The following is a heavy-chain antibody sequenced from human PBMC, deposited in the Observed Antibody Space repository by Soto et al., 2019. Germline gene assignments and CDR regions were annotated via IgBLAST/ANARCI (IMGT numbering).Heavy chain of an antibody. Sequence: ASVKVSCKASGYTFTSYGISWVRQAPGQGLEWMGWISAYNGNTNYAQKLQGRVTMTTDTSTSTAYMELRSLRSDDTAAYYCARGRGTIFGPYYFDYWGQGTLVTVSS. CDR3: ARGRGTIFGPYYFDY. CDR2: ISAYNGNT. CDR1: GYTFTSYG. V-gene: IGHV1-18*01. J-gene: IGHJ4*02. D-gene: IGHD3-3*01.